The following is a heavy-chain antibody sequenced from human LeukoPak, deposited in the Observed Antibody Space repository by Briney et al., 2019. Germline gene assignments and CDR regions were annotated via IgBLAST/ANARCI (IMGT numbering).Heavy chain of an antibody. V-gene: IGHV4-4*02. Sequence: SETLSLTCAVSGGSISSSNWWSWVRQPPGKGLEWIGEISHSGSTNYNPSLKSRVTISVDKSKNQLSLKLISVTAADTAVYYCARDLRFCSDTRCFDWFDPWGQGTLVTVSS. CDR2: ISHSGST. J-gene: IGHJ5*02. CDR3: ARDLRFCSDTRCFDWFDP. D-gene: IGHD2-2*01. CDR1: GGSISSSNW.